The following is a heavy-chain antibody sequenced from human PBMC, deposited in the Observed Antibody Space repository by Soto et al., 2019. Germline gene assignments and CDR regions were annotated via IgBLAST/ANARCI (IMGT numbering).Heavy chain of an antibody. J-gene: IGHJ6*02. CDR1: GGYISSSSYY. V-gene: IGHV4-39*01. D-gene: IGHD5-18*01. CDR2: IYYSGST. Sequence: SETLSLTCTVSGGYISSSSYYRGWIRQPPGKGLEWIGSIYYSGSTYYNPSLKSRVTISVDTSKNQFSLKLSSVTAADTAVYYCARLVDTASYVMDVWGQGTTVTVSS. CDR3: ARLVDTASYVMDV.